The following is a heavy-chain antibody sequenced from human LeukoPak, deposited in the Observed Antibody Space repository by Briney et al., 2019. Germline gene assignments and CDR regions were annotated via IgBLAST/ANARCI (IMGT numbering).Heavy chain of an antibody. V-gene: IGHV5-51*01. CDR2: IYPGDSDT. CDR3: ARLGDYYDSSGYYTPFGDY. D-gene: IGHD3-22*01. Sequence: GESLKISCKGSGYSFNSYWIGWVRQMPGKGLEWMGIIYPGDSDTRYSPSFQGQVTISADKSISTAYLQWSSLKASDTAMYYCARLGDYYDSSGYYTPFGDYWGQGTLVTVSS. CDR1: GYSFNSYW. J-gene: IGHJ4*02.